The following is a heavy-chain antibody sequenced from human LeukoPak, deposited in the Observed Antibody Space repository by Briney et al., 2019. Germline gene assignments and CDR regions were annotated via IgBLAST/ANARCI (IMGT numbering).Heavy chain of an antibody. Sequence: GGSLRLSCAASGFTFSSYSMNWVRQAPGKGLEWVSSISSSSSYIYYADSVKGRFTISRDNAENSLYLQMNSLRAEDTAVYYCAREGVDTAMVTIWGQGTLVTVSS. D-gene: IGHD5-18*01. J-gene: IGHJ4*02. CDR1: GFTFSSYS. V-gene: IGHV3-21*01. CDR2: ISSSSSYI. CDR3: AREGVDTAMVTI.